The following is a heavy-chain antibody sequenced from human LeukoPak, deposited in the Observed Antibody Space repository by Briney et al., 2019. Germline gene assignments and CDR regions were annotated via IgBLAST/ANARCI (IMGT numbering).Heavy chain of an antibody. CDR1: GGSIRNNY. CDR3: ARDLVTVTKGFDI. J-gene: IGHJ3*02. CDR2: VYDSGST. Sequence: SETLSLTCTVSGGSIRNNYWSWLRQPPGKGLEWIGYVYDSGSTNYNPSLRGRVNIIVDTSRSQFSLKLTSVTAADTAVYYCARDLVTVTKGFDIWGQGIMVSVSS. D-gene: IGHD4-17*01. V-gene: IGHV4-59*01.